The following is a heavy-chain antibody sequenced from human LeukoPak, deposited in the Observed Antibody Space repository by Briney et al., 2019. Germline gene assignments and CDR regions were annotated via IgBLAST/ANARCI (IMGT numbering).Heavy chain of an antibody. CDR1: GFTFGDYA. CDR2: ISSKAYGGTS. Sequence: GGSLRLSCTASGFTFGDYAMSWGRQAPGKGLEWGGFISSKAYGGTSEYAASVKGRFTISRDDSKSIAYLQINSLKTEDTALYYCTRNYYGDSGGFFDYWGQGTLVTVSS. V-gene: IGHV3-49*04. J-gene: IGHJ4*02. D-gene: IGHD4-17*01. CDR3: TRNYYGDSGGFFDY.